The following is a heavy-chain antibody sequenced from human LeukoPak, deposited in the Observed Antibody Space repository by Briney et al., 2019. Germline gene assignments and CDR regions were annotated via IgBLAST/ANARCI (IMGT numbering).Heavy chain of an antibody. J-gene: IGHJ4*02. CDR2: IGVTGDT. D-gene: IGHD3-10*01. V-gene: IGHV3-13*01. Sequence: GGSLRLSCAASGFTFSKDDFHWVRQAPGKGLEWVAAIGVTGDTYYADSVKGRFTISRENAANSLYLQMRSLGAGDTAVYYCAKDTGFGDLTYYFDYWGQGTLVTVSS. CDR1: GFTFSKDD. CDR3: AKDTGFGDLTYYFDY.